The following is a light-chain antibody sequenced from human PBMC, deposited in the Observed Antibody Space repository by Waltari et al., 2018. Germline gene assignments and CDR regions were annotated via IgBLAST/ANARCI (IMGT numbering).Light chain of an antibody. CDR2: DVS. V-gene: IGKV3-15*01. CDR1: QSVRSS. Sequence: EIVMTQSPVALSVSPGERATLSCRASQSVRSSLAWYQQRPGQTPRLVTYDVSTRPNGIPARFSGSGSGTEFTLTISSLQSEDFAVYYCQQYNTWPGTFGQGTKLEIK. CDR3: QQYNTWPGT. J-gene: IGKJ2*01.